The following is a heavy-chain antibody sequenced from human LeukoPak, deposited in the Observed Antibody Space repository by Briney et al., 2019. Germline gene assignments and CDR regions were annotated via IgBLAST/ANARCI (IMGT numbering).Heavy chain of an antibody. Sequence: PGGSLRLSCAASGFTFSNAWMNWVRQAPGKGLEWVGRIKSKTDGGTTDYAAPVKGRFTISRDDSKNTLYLQMNSLKTEDTAVYYCAKDKGWGYSAYDCYGMDVWGQGTTVTVSS. CDR1: GFTFSNAW. D-gene: IGHD1-26*01. CDR3: AKDKGWGYSAYDCYGMDV. V-gene: IGHV3-15*07. J-gene: IGHJ6*02. CDR2: IKSKTDGGTT.